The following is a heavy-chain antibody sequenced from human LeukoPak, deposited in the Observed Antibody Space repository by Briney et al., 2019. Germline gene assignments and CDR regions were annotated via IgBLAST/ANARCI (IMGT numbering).Heavy chain of an antibody. Sequence: GGSLRLSCAASGFTVSTNFMSWVRQAPGKGLEWVSVIYSDSRTSYADSVRGRFTISRDNSKNMLHLQMSSLRAEDTAVYYCARELVAGGGRRGIDVWGQGTTVTVS. CDR1: GFTVSTNF. CDR2: IYSDSRT. J-gene: IGHJ6*02. CDR3: ARELVAGGGRRGIDV. V-gene: IGHV3-66*01. D-gene: IGHD6-19*01.